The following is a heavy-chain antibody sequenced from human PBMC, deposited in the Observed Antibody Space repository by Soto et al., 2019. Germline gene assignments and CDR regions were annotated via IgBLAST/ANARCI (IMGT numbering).Heavy chain of an antibody. Sequence: QVQLVQSGAEEKKPGASVKVSCKASGYTFTSYAMHWVRQAPGQRLEWMGWINAGNGNTKYSQKFQGRVTITRDTSASTAYMELSSLRSEDTAVYYCARDRFVGAPTSLLGYWGQGTLVTVSS. D-gene: IGHD1-26*01. J-gene: IGHJ4*02. CDR1: GYTFTSYA. CDR3: ARDRFVGAPTSLLGY. V-gene: IGHV1-3*05. CDR2: INAGNGNT.